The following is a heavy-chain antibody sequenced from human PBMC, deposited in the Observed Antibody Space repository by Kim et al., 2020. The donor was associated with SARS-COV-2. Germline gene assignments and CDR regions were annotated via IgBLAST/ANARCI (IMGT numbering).Heavy chain of an antibody. Sequence: SETLSLTCTVSGGSISSSSYYWGWIRQPPGKGLEWIGSIYYSGSTYYNTSLKSRVTISVDTSKNQFSLKLSSVTAADTAVYYCARRDGWNDECPFDYWGQGTLVTVSS. CDR1: GGSISSSSYY. J-gene: IGHJ4*02. CDR3: ARRDGWNDECPFDY. D-gene: IGHD1-1*01. CDR2: IYYSGST. V-gene: IGHV4-39*01.